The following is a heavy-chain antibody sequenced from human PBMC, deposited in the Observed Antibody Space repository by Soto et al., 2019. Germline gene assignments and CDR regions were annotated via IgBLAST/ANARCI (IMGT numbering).Heavy chain of an antibody. CDR3: ARDLGS. V-gene: IGHV3-72*01. CDR2: SRNKANSYTT. J-gene: IGHJ5*02. CDR1: GFTLSDHY. Sequence: QLVESGGGLVPPGGSLRLSCAASGFTLSDHYMDWVRQAPGKGLEWVGRSRNKANSYTTEYAASVRGRFTSSRDDSKNSLYLQMHSLKTEDTAVYYCARDLGSWGQGTLVTVSS.